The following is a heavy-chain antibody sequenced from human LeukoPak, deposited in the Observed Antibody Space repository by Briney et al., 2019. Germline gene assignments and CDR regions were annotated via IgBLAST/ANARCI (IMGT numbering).Heavy chain of an antibody. Sequence: SGGSLRLSCAASGFTFSSYGMHWVRQAPGKGLEWVAFIRYDGSNKYYADSVKGRFTTSRKNSKNSLCVQMNSLRAEDTAVYYCGKSWIQLWYFDYWGQGPLVTVSS. D-gene: IGHD5-18*01. CDR2: IRYDGSNK. V-gene: IGHV3-30*02. CDR3: GKSWIQLWYFDY. J-gene: IGHJ4*02. CDR1: GFTFSSYG.